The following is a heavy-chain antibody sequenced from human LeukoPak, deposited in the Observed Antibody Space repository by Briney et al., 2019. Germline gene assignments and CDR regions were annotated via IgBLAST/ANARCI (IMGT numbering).Heavy chain of an antibody. J-gene: IGHJ5*02. D-gene: IGHD3-3*01. V-gene: IGHV4-34*01. CDR2: INHSGST. Sequence: SETLSLTCAVYGGSFSGYYCSWIRQPPGKGLEWIGEINHSGSTNYNPSLKSRVTISVDTSKNQFSLKLSSVTAADTAVYYCARGRDDFWSGYRVNWFDPWGQGTLVTVS. CDR3: ARGRDDFWSGYRVNWFDP. CDR1: GGSFSGYY.